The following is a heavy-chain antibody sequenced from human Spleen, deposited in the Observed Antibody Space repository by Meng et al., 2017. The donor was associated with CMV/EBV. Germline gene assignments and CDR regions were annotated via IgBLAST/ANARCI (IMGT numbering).Heavy chain of an antibody. Sequence: GESLKISCAASGSLIGPYWMIWIRQPPGKGLEWVANIKQDGSEKYYVDSVRGRFTISRDNAKNSLYLQMNSLRAEDTAVYYCARVVAGDPYYYYYYGMDVWGQGTTVTVSS. CDR3: ARVVAGDPYYYYYYGMDV. CDR2: IKQDGSEK. V-gene: IGHV3-7*01. CDR1: GSLIGPYW. J-gene: IGHJ6*02. D-gene: IGHD6-19*01.